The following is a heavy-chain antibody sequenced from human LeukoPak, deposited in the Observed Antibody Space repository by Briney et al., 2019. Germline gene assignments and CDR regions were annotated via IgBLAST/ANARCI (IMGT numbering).Heavy chain of an antibody. Sequence: PGGSLRLSCAASGFTFSSYAMSWVRQAPGKGLEWVGFIRSKAYGGTTEYAASVKGRFTISRDDSKSIAYLQMNSLKTEDTAVYYCTLTVYSSGNDAFDIWGQGTMVTVSS. CDR2: IRSKAYGGTT. D-gene: IGHD6-19*01. V-gene: IGHV3-49*04. CDR1: GFTFSSYA. J-gene: IGHJ3*02. CDR3: TLTVYSSGNDAFDI.